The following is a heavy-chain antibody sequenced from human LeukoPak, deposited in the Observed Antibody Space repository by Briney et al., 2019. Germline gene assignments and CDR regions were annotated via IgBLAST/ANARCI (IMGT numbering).Heavy chain of an antibody. J-gene: IGHJ4*02. D-gene: IGHD6-13*01. CDR2: IYPGDSDT. V-gene: IGHV5-51*01. CDR1: GYSFSSYW. Sequence: GESLKISCKGSGYSFSSYWIGWLRQMPGKGLECMGIIYPGDSDTRYSPSFQGQVTISADKSISTIYLQWSSLKASDTAMYYCARQQIYQLGPNFDSWGQGTLVTVSS. CDR3: ARQQIYQLGPNFDS.